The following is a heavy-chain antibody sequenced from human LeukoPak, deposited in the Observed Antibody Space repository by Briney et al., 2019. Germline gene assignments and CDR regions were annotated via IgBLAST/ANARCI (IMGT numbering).Heavy chain of an antibody. CDR3: AKDLGLWSGYYTFDY. V-gene: IGHV3-23*01. CDR1: GFTFSIYA. Sequence: GGSLRLSCAASGFTFSIYAMTWVRQAPGKGLEWVSAISSSGSGTYYAGSVKGRFTISRDNSDNMLYLQMNSLRAEDTAIYYCAKDLGLWSGYYTFDYWGQGTLVTVSS. D-gene: IGHD3-3*01. J-gene: IGHJ4*02. CDR2: ISSSGSGT.